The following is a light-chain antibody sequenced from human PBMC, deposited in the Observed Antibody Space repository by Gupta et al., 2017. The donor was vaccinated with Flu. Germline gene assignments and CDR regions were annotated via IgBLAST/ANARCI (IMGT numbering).Light chain of an antibody. V-gene: IGLV2-14*01. Sequence: SALTQPASVSGSPGQSITTSCTGTSSDVGAYNFVSWYQQHPAKAPKVVIYEVSNRPSGVSNRFSGSKSGNAASLTISGLQAEDEGDYYCTTHASGSATVFGTGTKVTVL. J-gene: IGLJ1*01. CDR2: EVS. CDR3: TTHASGSATV. CDR1: SSDVGAYNF.